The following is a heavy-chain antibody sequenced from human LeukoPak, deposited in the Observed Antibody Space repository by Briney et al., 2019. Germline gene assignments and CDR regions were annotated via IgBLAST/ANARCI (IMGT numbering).Heavy chain of an antibody. CDR3: ARDGAVAGRYWYFDL. CDR1: GGSFSGYY. Sequence: SETLSLTCAVYGGSFSGYYWSWIRQPPGKGLEWIGEINHSGSTNYNPSLTSRVTISVDTSKNQFSLKLSSMTAADTAVYYCARDGAVAGRYWYFDLWGRGALVTVSS. V-gene: IGHV4-34*01. CDR2: INHSGST. D-gene: IGHD6-19*01. J-gene: IGHJ2*01.